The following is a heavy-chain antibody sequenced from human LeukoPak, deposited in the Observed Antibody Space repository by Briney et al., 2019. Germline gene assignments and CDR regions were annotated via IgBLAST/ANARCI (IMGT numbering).Heavy chain of an antibody. J-gene: IGHJ4*02. V-gene: IGHV3-21*01. CDR2: ISSSSSYI. CDR1: GFTFSSYS. D-gene: IGHD2/OR15-2a*01. Sequence: GGSLRLTCAASGFTFSSYSMNWVRQAPGRGLEWVSSISSSSSYIYYADSVKGRFTISRDNAKNSLYLQMNSLRAEDTAVYYCARGPSNYFDYWGQGTLVTASS. CDR3: ARGPSNYFDY.